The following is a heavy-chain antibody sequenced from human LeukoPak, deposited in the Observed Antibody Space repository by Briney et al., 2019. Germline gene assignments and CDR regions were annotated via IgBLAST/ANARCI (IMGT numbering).Heavy chain of an antibody. CDR3: ARRGGQWLVRGLFDY. CDR1: GGSFSGYY. D-gene: IGHD6-19*01. CDR2: INHSGST. Sequence: SETLSLTCAVYGGSFSGYYWSWIRQPPGKGLEWIGEINHSGSTNYNPSLKSRVTISVDTSKNQFSLKLSSVTAADTAVYYCARRGGQWLVRGLFDYWGQGTLATVSS. V-gene: IGHV4-34*01. J-gene: IGHJ4*02.